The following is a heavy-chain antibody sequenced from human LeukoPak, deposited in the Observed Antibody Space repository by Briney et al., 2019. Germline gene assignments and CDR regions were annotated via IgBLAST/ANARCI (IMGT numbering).Heavy chain of an antibody. J-gene: IGHJ4*02. CDR3: AREGGPYRPLDY. CDR1: GGSISSYY. V-gene: IGHV4-59*12. D-gene: IGHD3-16*01. Sequence: SETLSLTCTVSGGSISSYYWSWIRQPPGKGLEWIGYIYYSGSTNYNPSLKSRVTISVDTSKNQFSLKLTSVTAADTAVYYCAREGGPYRPLDYSGQGTLVTVS. CDR2: IYYSGST.